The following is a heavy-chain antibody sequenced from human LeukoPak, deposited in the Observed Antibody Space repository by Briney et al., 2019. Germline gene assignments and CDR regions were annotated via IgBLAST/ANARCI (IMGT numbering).Heavy chain of an antibody. CDR3: AIALGYCSGGSCYPWFDP. J-gene: IGHJ5*02. D-gene: IGHD2-15*01. CDR2: IIPIFGTA. V-gene: IGHV1-69*05. CDR1: GGTFSSYA. Sequence: GASVKVSCKAFGGTFSSYAISWVRQAPGQGLEWMGGIIPIFGTANYAQKFQGRVTITTDESTSTAYMELSSLRSEDTAVYYCAIALGYCSGGSCYPWFDPWGQGTLVTVSS.